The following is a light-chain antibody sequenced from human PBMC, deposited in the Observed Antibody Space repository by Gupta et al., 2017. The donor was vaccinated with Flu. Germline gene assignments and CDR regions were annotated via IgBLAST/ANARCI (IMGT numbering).Light chain of an antibody. V-gene: IGLV2-23*01. Sequence: QSALTQPASVSGSPGQSITISCTGTSSDVGSYNLVSWYQHHPDKAPNLIIYEGSKRASESSYRFSCSKSGTTAPPTISRLKAEDEDDYYCCSYASSHVVFGGGTKLTVL. CDR2: EGS. CDR3: CSYASSHVV. J-gene: IGLJ2*01. CDR1: SSDVGSYNL.